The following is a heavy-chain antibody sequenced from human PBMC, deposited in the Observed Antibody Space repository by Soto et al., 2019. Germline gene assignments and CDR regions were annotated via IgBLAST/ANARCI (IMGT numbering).Heavy chain of an antibody. CDR1: GFTFSSYA. D-gene: IGHD3-9*01. V-gene: IGHV3-30-3*01. J-gene: IGHJ5*02. CDR2: ISYDGSNK. CDR3: AREARYNNWFDP. Sequence: GGSLRLSCAASGFTFSSYAMHWVRQAPGKGLEWVAVISYDGSNKYYYNPSLKSRVTISVDTSKNQFSLKLSSVTAADTAVYYCAREARYNNWFDPWGQGTLVTVS.